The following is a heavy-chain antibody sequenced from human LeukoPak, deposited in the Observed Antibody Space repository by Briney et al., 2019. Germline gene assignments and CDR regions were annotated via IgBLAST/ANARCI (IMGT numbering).Heavy chain of an antibody. V-gene: IGHV1-18*01. D-gene: IGHD2-8*02. CDR3: ARDTALTITPGGPDY. Sequence: ASVKVSCKASGYIFASYGISWVRQAPGQGLEWLGWVSAYNGDTKYAQHLQGRVTLTTDTSTGTAYMELRSPTADDTALYYCARDTALTITPGGPDYWGRGTLITVSS. J-gene: IGHJ4*02. CDR1: GYIFASYG. CDR2: VSAYNGDT.